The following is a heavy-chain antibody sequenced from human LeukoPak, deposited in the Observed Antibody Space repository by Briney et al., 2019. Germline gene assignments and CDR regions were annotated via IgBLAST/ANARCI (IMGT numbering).Heavy chain of an antibody. CDR2: IYYSGST. D-gene: IGHD3-22*01. J-gene: IGHJ4*02. V-gene: IGHV4-39*01. CDR3: ARLIEYYFDY. CDR1: GGSISSSSYY. Sequence: PSETLSLTCTVSGGSISSSSYYWGWIRQPPGKGLEWIGSIYYSGSTYYNPSLKSRVTISVDTSKNQFSLKLSSVTAADTAVYYCARLIEYYFDYWGQGTLVTVSS.